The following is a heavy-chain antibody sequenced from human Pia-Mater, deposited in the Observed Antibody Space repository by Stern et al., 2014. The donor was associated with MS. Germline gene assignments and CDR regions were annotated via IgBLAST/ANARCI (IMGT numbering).Heavy chain of an antibody. J-gene: IGHJ4*02. Sequence: EVNLVESGGGLVQPGGSLRLSCAASGFTFSRYAMTWVRQAPGKGLERVSASSNSGDYTYHAASVKGRFSISRDNSKNTLYLQMNSLRADDTAVYYCAKAYFYDSSGNFYYWGQGTLVTVSS. CDR2: SSNSGDYT. CDR3: AKAYFYDSSGNFYY. CDR1: GFTFSRYA. V-gene: IGHV3-23*04. D-gene: IGHD3-22*01.